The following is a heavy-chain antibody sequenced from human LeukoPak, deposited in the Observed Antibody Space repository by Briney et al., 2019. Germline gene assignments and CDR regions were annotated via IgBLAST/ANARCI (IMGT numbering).Heavy chain of an antibody. CDR1: GFTFSSYW. J-gene: IGHJ4*02. CDR2: INGDGSST. Sequence: PGGSLRLSCAASGFTFSSYWMHWVRQAPGKGLVWVSRINGDGSSTAYADSVKGRFTISRDNAKNTLYLQMNSLTAEDTAVYYCARDRFRGSYPFDYWGQGTLVTVSS. V-gene: IGHV3-74*01. D-gene: IGHD1-26*01. CDR3: ARDRFRGSYPFDY.